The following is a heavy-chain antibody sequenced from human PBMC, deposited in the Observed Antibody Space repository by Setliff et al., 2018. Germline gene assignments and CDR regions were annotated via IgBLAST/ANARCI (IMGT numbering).Heavy chain of an antibody. Sequence: SETLSLTCTVSGASLNSGTYYWGWIRQPPGKGMEWIGRIYYRGDTYYNASLKGRLTISVDTAQNQFSLRLTSVTAADTAVYYCARTGTYRYFDYWGQGALVTVSS. D-gene: IGHD1-1*01. CDR1: GASLNSGTYY. J-gene: IGHJ4*02. V-gene: IGHV4-39*01. CDR2: IYYRGDT. CDR3: ARTGTYRYFDY.